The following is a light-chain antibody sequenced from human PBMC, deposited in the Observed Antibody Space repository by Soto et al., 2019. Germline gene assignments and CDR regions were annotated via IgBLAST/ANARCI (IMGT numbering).Light chain of an antibody. V-gene: IGKV1-39*01. Sequence: TQSPGTLSLSPGDRATLSCRASQTVEKNYLAWYQQKPGKAPKLLIYGASNLQSGVPSRFSGSESGTDFILTISSLQPEDFATYYCQQIYAAPVTFGQGTKVEIK. CDR2: GAS. CDR1: QTVEKNY. CDR3: QQIYAAPVT. J-gene: IGKJ1*01.